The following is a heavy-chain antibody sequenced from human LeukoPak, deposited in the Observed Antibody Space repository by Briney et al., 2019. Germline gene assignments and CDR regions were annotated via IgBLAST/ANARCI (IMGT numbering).Heavy chain of an antibody. CDR1: GYTFTSYD. J-gene: IGHJ4*02. CDR3: ARGGQYYYDSSGFLDY. Sequence: ASVKVSCKASGYTFTSYDINWVRQATGQGLEWMGWMNPNSGNTGYAQKFQGRVTITRNTSISTAYMELSSLRSEDTAVYYCARGGQYYYDSSGFLDYWGQGTLVTVSS. V-gene: IGHV1-8*03. D-gene: IGHD3-22*01. CDR2: MNPNSGNT.